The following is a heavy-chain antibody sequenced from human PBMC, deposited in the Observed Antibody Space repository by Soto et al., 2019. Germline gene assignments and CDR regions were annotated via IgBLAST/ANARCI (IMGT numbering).Heavy chain of an antibody. V-gene: IGHV5-10-1*01. CDR1: GYSCSSYW. D-gene: IGHD6-13*01. J-gene: IGHJ4*02. Sequence: PGQSLKISCRGSGYSCSSYWISWVRQMPGKGLEWMGRIDPSDSYTNSSPSFQGHVTISADKSISTAYLQWSSLKASDTAMYYCARLQAAAGDNDLTFDYWGQGTLVTVSS. CDR3: ARLQAAAGDNDLTFDY. CDR2: IDPSDSYT.